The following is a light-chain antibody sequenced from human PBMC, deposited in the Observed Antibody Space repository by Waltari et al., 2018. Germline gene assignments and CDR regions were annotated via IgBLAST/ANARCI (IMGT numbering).Light chain of an antibody. Sequence: DIVMTQSPDSLAVSLGERATINCKSSQSGLYSANNKNYLAWYQQRAGQPPKLIFYWASTRESVLPDRFSRSGSGTDFTRTSSSLQAQDVAVYYVHQAYRIPYTFGQRTKLGI. CDR1: QSGLYSANNKNY. J-gene: IGKJ2*01. CDR3: HQAYRIPYT. V-gene: IGKV4-1*01. CDR2: WAS.